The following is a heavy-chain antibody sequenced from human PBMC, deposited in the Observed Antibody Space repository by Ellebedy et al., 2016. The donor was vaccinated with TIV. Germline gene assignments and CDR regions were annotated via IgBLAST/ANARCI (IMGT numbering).Heavy chain of an antibody. D-gene: IGHD5-12*01. V-gene: IGHV1-69*13. CDR3: ARHSGYHAISYLAY. J-gene: IGHJ4*02. Sequence: SVKVSCKASGGTFSSFAISWVRQAPGQGLEWMGGIIGMFGTASYAQKFLARVIITADEFTSTAYMELSSLRSEDTAVYYCARHSGYHAISYLAYWGQGTLVTVSS. CDR2: IIGMFGTA. CDR1: GGTFSSFA.